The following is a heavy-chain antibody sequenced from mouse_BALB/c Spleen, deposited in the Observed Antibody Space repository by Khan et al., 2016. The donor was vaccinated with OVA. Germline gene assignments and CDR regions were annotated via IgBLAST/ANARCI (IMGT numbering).Heavy chain of an antibody. Sequence: QMQLEESGAELVKAWASVKMSCTASGYTFTSYWMHWVQQRLGQGLEWFAETNPTNGRTYYNAKFKSKATLTVDKSSSTAYMLLSGPTFEDSAVYYCARIKKIVATYFDYWGQGTTLTVSS. D-gene: IGHD1-1*01. J-gene: IGHJ2*01. V-gene: IGHV1S81*02. CDR1: GYTFTSYW. CDR3: ARIKKIVATYFDY. CDR2: TNPTNGRT.